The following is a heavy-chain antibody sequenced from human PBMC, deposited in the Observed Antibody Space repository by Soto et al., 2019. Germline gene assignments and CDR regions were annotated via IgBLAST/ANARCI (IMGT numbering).Heavy chain of an antibody. CDR1: GITFSNVR. D-gene: IGHD4-17*01. CDR3: TTDYGWAFDI. CDR2: IKSKTDGGTA. Sequence: EVQLVASGGGLVKPGESLRLSCAGSGITFSNVRMTWVRQAPGTGLEWLGRIKSKTDGGTADYPAAVKGRFTISRDDSKNMLYLQLNSLKTDDTAVYYCTTDYGWAFDIWGQGTMVTVSS. J-gene: IGHJ3*02. V-gene: IGHV3-15*01.